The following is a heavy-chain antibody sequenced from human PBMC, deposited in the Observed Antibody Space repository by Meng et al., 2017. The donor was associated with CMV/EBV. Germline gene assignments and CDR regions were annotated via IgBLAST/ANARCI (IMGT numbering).Heavy chain of an antibody. CDR2: IYYSGST. CDR1: GGSISSYY. Sequence: GSLSLTCTVSGGSISSYYWSWIRQPPGKGLEWIGYIYYSGSTNYNPSLKSRVTISVDTSKNQFSLKLSFVTAADTAVYYCARQRSSGWLYYYYGMDVWGQGTTVTVSS. J-gene: IGHJ6*02. D-gene: IGHD6-19*01. V-gene: IGHV4-59*01. CDR3: ARQRSSGWLYYYYGMDV.